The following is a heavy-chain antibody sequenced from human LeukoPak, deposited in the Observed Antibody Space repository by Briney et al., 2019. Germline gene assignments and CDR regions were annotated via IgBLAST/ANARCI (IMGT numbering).Heavy chain of an antibody. J-gene: IGHJ6*03. CDR2: ISAYNGNT. V-gene: IGHV1-18*01. D-gene: IGHD6-19*01. CDR3: ARDGSRWWLVYGGYYMDV. CDR1: GYTFTSYG. Sequence: GASVKVSCKASGYTFTSYGISWVRQAPGQGLEWMGWISAYNGNTNYAQKLQGRVTMTTDTSTSTAYMELRSLRSDDTAVYYCARDGSRWWLVYGGYYMDVWGKGTTVTVSS.